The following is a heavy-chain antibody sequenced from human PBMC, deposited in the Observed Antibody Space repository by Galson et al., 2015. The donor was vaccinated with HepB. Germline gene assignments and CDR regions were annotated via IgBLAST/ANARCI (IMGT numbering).Heavy chain of an antibody. CDR2: INPNSGGT. CDR1: GYTFTGYY. V-gene: IGHV1-2*02. D-gene: IGHD6-19*01. CDR3: ARRKVADSNPFDY. Sequence: SVKVSCKASGYTFTGYYMHWVRQAPGQGLEWMGWINPNSGGTNYAQKFQGRVTMTRDTSISTAYMELSRLRSDDTAVYYCARRKVADSNPFDYWGQGTLVTVSS. J-gene: IGHJ4*02.